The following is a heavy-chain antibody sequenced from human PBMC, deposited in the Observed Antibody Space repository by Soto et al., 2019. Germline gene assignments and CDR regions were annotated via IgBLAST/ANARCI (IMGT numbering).Heavy chain of an antibody. CDR2: ISYDGSNK. J-gene: IGHJ4*02. D-gene: IGHD6-13*01. Sequence: PGGSLRLSCAASGFTFSSYGMHWVRQAPGKGLEWVAVISYDGSNKYYADSVKGRFTISRDNSKNTLYLQMNSLRAEDTAVYYCAKDGAAAAPLNYWGQGTLVTVPQ. CDR3: AKDGAAAAPLNY. CDR1: GFTFSSYG. V-gene: IGHV3-30*18.